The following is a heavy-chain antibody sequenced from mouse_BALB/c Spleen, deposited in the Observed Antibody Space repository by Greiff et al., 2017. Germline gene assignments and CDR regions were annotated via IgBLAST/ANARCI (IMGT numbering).Heavy chain of an antibody. D-gene: IGHD2-2*01. Sequence: VQLKQSGAELVRSGASVKLSCTASGFNIKDTYMHWVKQRPEQGLEWIGRIDPANGNTKYDPKFQGKATITADTSSNTAYLQLSSLTSEDTAVYYCARGYTPYWYFDVWGAGTTVTVSS. V-gene: IGHV14-3*02. J-gene: IGHJ1*01. CDR2: IDPANGNT. CDR1: GFNIKDTY. CDR3: ARGYTPYWYFDV.